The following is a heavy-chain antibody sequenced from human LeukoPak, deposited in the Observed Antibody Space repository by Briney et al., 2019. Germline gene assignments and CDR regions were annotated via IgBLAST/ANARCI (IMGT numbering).Heavy chain of an antibody. V-gene: IGHV3-23*01. Sequence: PGGSLRLSCAASGFTFSSYAMSWVRQAPGKGLEWVSAISGSGGSTYYADSVKGRFTISRDNSKNTLYLQMDSLRAEDTAVYYCAKVHRRYGSGSFLQPFDYWGQETLVTVSS. CDR1: GFTFSSYA. D-gene: IGHD3-10*01. J-gene: IGHJ4*02. CDR2: ISGSGGST. CDR3: AKVHRRYGSGSFLQPFDY.